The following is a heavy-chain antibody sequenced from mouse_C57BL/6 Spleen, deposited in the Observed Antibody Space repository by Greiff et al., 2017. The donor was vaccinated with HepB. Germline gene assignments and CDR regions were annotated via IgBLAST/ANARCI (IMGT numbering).Heavy chain of an antibody. Sequence: DVQRVESGGGLVQPGGSMKLSCAASGFTFSDAWMDWVRQSPEKGLEWVAEIRNKANNHATYYAESVKGRFTISRNDSKSSAYLQVNSLRAEDTDIYYCTRKRGYYGGGMDYWGQGTSVTVSS. V-gene: IGHV6-6*01. CDR1: GFTFSDAW. J-gene: IGHJ4*01. CDR2: IRNKANNHAT. CDR3: TRKRGYYGGGMDY. D-gene: IGHD1-1*01.